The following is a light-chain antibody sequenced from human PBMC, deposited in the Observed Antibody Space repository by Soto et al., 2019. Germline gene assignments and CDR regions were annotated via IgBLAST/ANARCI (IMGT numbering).Light chain of an antibody. CDR3: QQYHTSPLM. CDR2: GAS. CDR1: QSVRSNY. Sequence: EVVMTRSPGTLYLYPGERATLACRASQSVRSNYLAWYQQKPGQAPRLLIYGASSRATGIPDRFSGSGSGTDFTLTISRLEPEDLAVYYCQQYHTSPLMFGQGTKVDIK. V-gene: IGKV3-20*01. J-gene: IGKJ1*01.